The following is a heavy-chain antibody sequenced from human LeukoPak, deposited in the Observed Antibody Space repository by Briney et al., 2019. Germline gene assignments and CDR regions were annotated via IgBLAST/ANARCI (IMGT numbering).Heavy chain of an antibody. V-gene: IGHV3-66*01. CDR2: IYIGGST. Sequence: PGRSLRLSCAASGFTVSSNYMSWVRQAPGKGLEWVSSIYIGGSTYYADPVKGRFTISRDSPNNTLYLQMHSLRAEDTAVYYCAREISRFGIWGQGTLVTVSS. CDR1: GFTVSSNY. D-gene: IGHD3-16*01. CDR3: AREISRFGI. J-gene: IGHJ4*02.